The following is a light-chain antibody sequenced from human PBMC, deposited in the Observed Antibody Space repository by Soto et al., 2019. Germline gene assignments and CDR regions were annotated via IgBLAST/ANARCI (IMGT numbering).Light chain of an antibody. V-gene: IGKV3D-20*02. CDR1: QTVSSY. Sequence: EILLTQSPGTLSLSPGERVTLSFRASQTVSSYLAWYQQKPGQAPRLLIYGASSRATGIPDRFSGSGSGTDFSLTISRLEPEDFAVYYCQQRYNWPLTFGQGTKVDIK. J-gene: IGKJ1*01. CDR2: GAS. CDR3: QQRYNWPLT.